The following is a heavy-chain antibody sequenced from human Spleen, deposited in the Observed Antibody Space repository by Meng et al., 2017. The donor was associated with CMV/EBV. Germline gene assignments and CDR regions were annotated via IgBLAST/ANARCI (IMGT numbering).Heavy chain of an antibody. V-gene: IGHV3-30*03. CDR3: ARDPVRAIPDYFDY. J-gene: IGHJ4*02. D-gene: IGHD3-10*01. CDR1: GFTFSAFP. Sequence: TSGFTFSAFPMHWVRQAPGKGLEWVAVISDDGTFKLYTDSVKGRFTISRDDSKNTLYLEMNSLRPEDTAVYYCARDPVRAIPDYFDYWGQGTLVTVSS. CDR2: ISDDGTFK.